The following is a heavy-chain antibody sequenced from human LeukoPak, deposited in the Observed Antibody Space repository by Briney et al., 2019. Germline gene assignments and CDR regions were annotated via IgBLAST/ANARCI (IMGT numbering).Heavy chain of an antibody. CDR1: GFTFNSYA. CDR3: AKDGIMFDY. J-gene: IGHJ4*02. Sequence: AGPLRLSCAASGFTFNSYAMRWVRQAPGKGLEWVSAISGSGGSTYYADSVKGRFTISRDNSKNTLYLQMNSLRAEDTAVYYCAKDGIMFDYWGQGTLVTVSS. V-gene: IGHV3-23*01. CDR2: ISGSGGST. D-gene: IGHD3-16*01.